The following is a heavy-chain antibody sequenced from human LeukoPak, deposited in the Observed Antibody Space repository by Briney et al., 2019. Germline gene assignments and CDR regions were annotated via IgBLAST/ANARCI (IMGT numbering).Heavy chain of an antibody. CDR3: ARYDYYDSSGYSNGGSDAFDI. Sequence: PSETLSLTCTVSSGSISTSNYYWGWVRQPPGKALEWIGNIFYSGSTYYSPSLKSRVTISLDTSRNQFSLKLSSVTAADTAVYYCARYDYYDSSGYSNGGSDAFDIWGQGTMVTVSS. D-gene: IGHD3-22*01. V-gene: IGHV4-39*07. CDR2: IFYSGST. CDR1: SGSISTSNYY. J-gene: IGHJ3*02.